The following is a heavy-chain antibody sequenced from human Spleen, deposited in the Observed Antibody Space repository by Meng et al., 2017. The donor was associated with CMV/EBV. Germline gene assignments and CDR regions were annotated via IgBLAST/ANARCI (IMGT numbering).Heavy chain of an antibody. CDR3: ARDYGDDSTGYYGLDV. J-gene: IGHJ6*02. CDR2: ISGGST. CDR1: GFTVSSNE. Sequence: GESLKISCAASGFTVSSNEMSWVRQAPGKGLEWVSSISGGSTYYADSRKGRFTISRDNSKNTLHLQMNSLRTEDTAVYYCARDYGDDSTGYYGLDVWGQGTTVTVSS. D-gene: IGHD4-17*01. V-gene: IGHV3-38-3*01.